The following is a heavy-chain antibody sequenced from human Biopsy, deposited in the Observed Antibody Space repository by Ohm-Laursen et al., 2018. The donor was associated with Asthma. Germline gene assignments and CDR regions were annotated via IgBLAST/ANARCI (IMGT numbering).Heavy chain of an antibody. CDR2: ISVYNGNT. V-gene: IGHV1-18*01. D-gene: IGHD3-10*01. CDR1: GYTFNSAG. Sequence: SSVKVSCKISGYTFNSAGITWVRQAPGQGLEWMGWISVYNGNTKVAQKLQDRVTMITDTSTSTAYMELRSLRSDDTPVYFCARAVDYSHYYGIDVWGQGTTVTVS. J-gene: IGHJ6*02. CDR3: ARAVDYSHYYGIDV.